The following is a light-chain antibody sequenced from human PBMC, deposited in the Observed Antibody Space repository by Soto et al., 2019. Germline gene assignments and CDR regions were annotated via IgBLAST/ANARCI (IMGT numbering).Light chain of an antibody. Sequence: QSALTQPASVSGSPGQSITISCTGTSSNVGSYKLVSWYQHHPGRAPKLIVSEVSHRPSGVSNRFSGSKSGNTASLTISGLQSEDEADYYCISYTSDDVRYVFGTGTKVTVL. CDR1: SSNVGSYKL. V-gene: IGLV2-14*02. CDR2: EVS. J-gene: IGLJ1*01. CDR3: ISYTSDDVRYV.